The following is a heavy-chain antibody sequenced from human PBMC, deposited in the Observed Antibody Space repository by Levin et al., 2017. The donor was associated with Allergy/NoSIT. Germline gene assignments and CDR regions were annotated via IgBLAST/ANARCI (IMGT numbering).Heavy chain of an antibody. V-gene: IGHV4-61*01. CDR1: GDSVSSGSYY. CDR3: ARQVVVVGGTEYLDY. J-gene: IGHJ4*02. CDR2: IYDTGST. Sequence: SETLSLTCIVSGDSVSSGSYYWSWIRQPPGKGLEWIGHIYDTGSTNFNPSLKTRVTMSVDTSKNQFSLKLSSVTAADTALYYCARQVVVVGGTEYLDYWGPGTLVTVSS. D-gene: IGHD2-15*01.